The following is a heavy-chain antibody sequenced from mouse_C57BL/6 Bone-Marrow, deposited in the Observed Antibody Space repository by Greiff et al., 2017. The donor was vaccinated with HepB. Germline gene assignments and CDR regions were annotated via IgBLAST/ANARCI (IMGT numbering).Heavy chain of an antibody. V-gene: IGHV1-59*01. J-gene: IGHJ2*01. D-gene: IGHD1-1*01. Sequence: VQLQQPGAELVRPGTSVKLSCKASGYTFTSYWMHWVKQRPGQGLEWIGVIDPSDSYTNYNQKFKGKATLTVDTSSSTAYMQLSSLTSEDSAVYYCARHYYYGSTYYFDYWGQGTTLTVSS. CDR2: IDPSDSYT. CDR1: GYTFTSYW. CDR3: ARHYYYGSTYYFDY.